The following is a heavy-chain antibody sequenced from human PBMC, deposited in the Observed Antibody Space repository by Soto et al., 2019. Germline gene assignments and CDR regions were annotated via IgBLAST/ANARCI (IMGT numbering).Heavy chain of an antibody. CDR2: ISYDGSNK. CDR3: AKDGRLQLWQFEY. D-gene: IGHD5-18*01. Sequence: PGGSLRLSCAASGFTFSSYGMHWVRQAPGKGLEWVAVISYDGSNKYYADSVKGRFTISRDNSKNTLYLQMNSLRAEDTAVYYCAKDGRLQLWQFEYWGQGTLVTVSS. V-gene: IGHV3-30*18. J-gene: IGHJ4*02. CDR1: GFTFSSYG.